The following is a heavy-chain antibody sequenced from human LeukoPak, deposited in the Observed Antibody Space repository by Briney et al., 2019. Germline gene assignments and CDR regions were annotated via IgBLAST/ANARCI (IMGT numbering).Heavy chain of an antibody. J-gene: IGHJ3*02. CDR2: IFYSGST. CDR1: GASIGSYY. D-gene: IGHD3-22*01. Sequence: PSETLSLTCTVSGASIGSYYWSWIRQPPGKGLGWIGYIFYSGSTNYNPSLKSRVTISADTSKNQFSLKLSSVTAADTAIYYCARHEGYHHDSSGPNYAFDIWGRGTMVTVSS. CDR3: ARHEGYHHDSSGPNYAFDI. V-gene: IGHV4-59*08.